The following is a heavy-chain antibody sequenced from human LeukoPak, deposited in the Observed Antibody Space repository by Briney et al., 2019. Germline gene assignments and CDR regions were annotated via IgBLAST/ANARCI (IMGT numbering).Heavy chain of an antibody. CDR3: AKDRAVTTVYYYYMDV. J-gene: IGHJ6*03. CDR2: LSHVGNIE. CDR1: GFNFINYD. V-gene: IGHV3-30*18. D-gene: IGHD4-17*01. Sequence: GRSLRLSCATTGFNFINYDMYWVRQAPGRGLEWVALLSHVGNIEFYADSVKGRFTISRDISKNTVFLQMNSLRPEDTAIYYCAKDRAVTTVYYYYMDVWGKGTTVTVSS.